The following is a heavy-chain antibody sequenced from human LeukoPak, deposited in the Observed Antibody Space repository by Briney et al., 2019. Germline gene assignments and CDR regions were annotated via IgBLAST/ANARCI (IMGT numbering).Heavy chain of an antibody. Sequence: GGSVRLSCIASGFTFSNYDMRWVRQAPGKGLEWVSGTSRRGGYTYYADSVQGRFTISRDNSKNTVYLEVNSLSVDDTAVYYCAKEPQENRSDWFIRFIDAWGQGILVSVSS. CDR2: TSRRGGYT. CDR3: AKEPQENRSDWFIRFIDA. D-gene: IGHD3-9*01. J-gene: IGHJ5*02. CDR1: GFTFSNYD. V-gene: IGHV3-23*01.